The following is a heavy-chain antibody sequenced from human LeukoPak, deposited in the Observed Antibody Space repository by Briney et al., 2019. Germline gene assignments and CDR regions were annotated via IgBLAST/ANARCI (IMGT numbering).Heavy chain of an antibody. J-gene: IGHJ4*02. Sequence: SETLSLTCTVSGYSIRSGFYWGWIRQPPGKGLEWIGNIYHSGITYYTPSLKSRVTISVDTSKNQFSLKLSSVTAADTAVYYCARVGYYVDYWGQGTLVTVSS. V-gene: IGHV4-38-2*02. CDR1: GYSIRSGFY. CDR2: IYHSGIT. CDR3: ARVGYYVDY.